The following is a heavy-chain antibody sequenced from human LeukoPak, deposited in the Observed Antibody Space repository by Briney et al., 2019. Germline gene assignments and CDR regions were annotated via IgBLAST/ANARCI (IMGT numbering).Heavy chain of an antibody. V-gene: IGHV4-34*01. CDR1: GGSFSGYY. CDR2: INHSGST. CDR3: ARDPQWLERGYFDY. D-gene: IGHD6-19*01. J-gene: IGHJ4*02. Sequence: SETLSLTCAVYGGSFSGYYWSWIRQPPGKGLEWIGEINHSGSTNYNPSLKSRVTISVDTSKNQFSLKLSSVTAADTAVYYCARDPQWLERGYFDYWGQGTLVTVSS.